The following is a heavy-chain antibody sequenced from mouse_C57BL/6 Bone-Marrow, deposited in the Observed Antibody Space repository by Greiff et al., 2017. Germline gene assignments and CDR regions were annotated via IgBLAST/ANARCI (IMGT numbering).Heavy chain of an antibody. Sequence: QVQLKESGPGLVQPSQSLSITCTVSGFSLTSYGVHWVRQSPGKGLEWLGVIWSGGSTDYNAAFISRLSISKDISKSQVFFKMNSLQADDTAIYYCARNGPPYYYGSSPFDYWGQGTTLTVSS. J-gene: IGHJ2*01. CDR1: GFSLTSYG. CDR2: IWSGGST. D-gene: IGHD1-1*01. V-gene: IGHV2-2*01. CDR3: ARNGPPYYYGSSPFDY.